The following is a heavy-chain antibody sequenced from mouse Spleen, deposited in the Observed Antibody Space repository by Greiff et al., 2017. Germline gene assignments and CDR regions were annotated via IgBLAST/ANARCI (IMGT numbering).Heavy chain of an antibody. CDR2: ISSGSSTI. D-gene: IGHD1-2*01. V-gene: IGHV5-17*02. CDR3: ARLGTTATYAMDY. J-gene: IGHJ4*01. Sequence: EVKLVESGGGLVQPGGSRKLSCAASGFTFSSFGMHWVRQAPEKGLEWVAYISSGSSTIYYADTVKGRFTISRDNPKNTLFLQMTSLRSEDTAMYYCARLGTTATYAMDYWGQGTSVTVSS. CDR1: GFTFSSFG.